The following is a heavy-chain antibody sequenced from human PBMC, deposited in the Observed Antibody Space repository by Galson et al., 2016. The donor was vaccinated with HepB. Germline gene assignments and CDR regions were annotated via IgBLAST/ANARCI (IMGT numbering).Heavy chain of an antibody. CDR2: INPNIGNI. Sequence: SVKVSCKASGYTFTSYDINWVRQATGQGLEWMGWINPNIGNIDHAQKFQGRVTLTRNTSISTAYMELSSLRSEDTALYYCARGMRSKVGATAGIFDYWGQGTLVTVSS. D-gene: IGHD1-26*01. CDR1: GYTFTSYD. V-gene: IGHV1-8*02. J-gene: IGHJ4*02. CDR3: ARGMRSKVGATAGIFDY.